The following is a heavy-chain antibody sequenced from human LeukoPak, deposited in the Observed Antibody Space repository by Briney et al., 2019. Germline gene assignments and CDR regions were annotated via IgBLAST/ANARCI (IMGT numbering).Heavy chain of an antibody. CDR2: IHYSGST. V-gene: IGHV4-59*08. Sequence: SETLSLTCTVSGGSISGFHWSWIRQPPGKGLEWIGYIHYSGSTDYNPSLKSRVTISVDTSKNQFSLKLRSVTAADTAVYYCARLGGLRYDAFDIWGQGTMVTVSS. CDR1: GGSISGFH. J-gene: IGHJ3*02. CDR3: ARLGGLRYDAFDI. D-gene: IGHD3-9*01.